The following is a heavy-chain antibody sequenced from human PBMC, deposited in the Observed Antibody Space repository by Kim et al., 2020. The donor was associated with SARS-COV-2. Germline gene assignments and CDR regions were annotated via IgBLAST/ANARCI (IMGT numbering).Heavy chain of an antibody. D-gene: IGHD3-22*01. CDR2: ISGSGGST. J-gene: IGHJ4*02. CDR3: AKASRMIVVVIINFDY. Sequence: GGSLRLSCAASGFTFSSYAMSWVRQAPGKGLEWVSAISGSGGSTYYADSVKGRFTISRDNSKNTLYLQMNSLRAEDTAVYYCAKASRMIVVVIINFDYWGQGTLVTVSS. CDR1: GFTFSSYA. V-gene: IGHV3-23*01.